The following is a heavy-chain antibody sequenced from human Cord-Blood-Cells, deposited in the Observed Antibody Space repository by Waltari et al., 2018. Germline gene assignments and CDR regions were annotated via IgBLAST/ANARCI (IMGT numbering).Heavy chain of an antibody. Sequence: QVQLVQSGAEVKKPGASVKVSCKASGYTFTRYAMHWVRQAPGQRLEWMGWINAGNGNTKYSQKFQGRVNITRDTSASTAYMELSSLRSEDTAVYYCARDRYYDFWSGTDAFDIWGQGTMVTVSS. J-gene: IGHJ3*02. D-gene: IGHD3-3*01. CDR2: INAGNGNT. CDR1: GYTFTRYA. CDR3: ARDRYYDFWSGTDAFDI. V-gene: IGHV1-3*01.